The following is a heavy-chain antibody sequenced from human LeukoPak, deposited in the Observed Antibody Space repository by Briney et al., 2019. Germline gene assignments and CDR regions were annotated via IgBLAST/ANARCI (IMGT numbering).Heavy chain of an antibody. CDR3: ASHRYCTSTRCDDGDFDY. V-gene: IGHV3-7*01. CDR1: GFTFSSYW. J-gene: IGHJ4*02. Sequence: GGSLRLSCAASGFTFSSYWMSWVRQAPGKGLEWVANIKQDGSEKYYVDSVKGRFTISRDNVKNSLYLQMNSLRAEDTAVYYCASHRYCTSTRCDDGDFDYWGQGTLVTVSS. D-gene: IGHD2-2*01. CDR2: IKQDGSEK.